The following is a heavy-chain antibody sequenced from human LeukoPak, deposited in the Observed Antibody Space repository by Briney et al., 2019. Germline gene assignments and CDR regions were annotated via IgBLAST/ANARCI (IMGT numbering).Heavy chain of an antibody. V-gene: IGHV3-23*01. CDR1: GLTFSSYA. J-gene: IGHJ4*02. D-gene: IGHD5-12*01. CDR3: AKDSGYGTRSSFY. CDR2: ISGSGGST. Sequence: GGSLRLSCAASGLTFSSYAMSWVRQAPGQGLEWVSVISGSGGSTYYADSVKGRFTISRDNSKNTLYLQMNSLRADDTAVYYCAKDSGYGTRSSFYWGQGTLVTVSS.